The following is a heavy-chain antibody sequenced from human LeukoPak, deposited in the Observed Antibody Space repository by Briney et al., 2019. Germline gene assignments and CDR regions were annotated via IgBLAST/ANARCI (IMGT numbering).Heavy chain of an antibody. Sequence: GGSLRLSCVASGFTFSSYAMSWVRQAPGKGLEWVSAISGSGGSTYYADSVKGRFTISRDNSKNTLYLQMNSLRAEDTAVYYCAKDPYYDILTGYYDLVDYWGQGTLVTVSS. CDR3: AKDPYYDILTGYYDLVDY. J-gene: IGHJ4*02. CDR2: ISGSGGST. D-gene: IGHD3-9*01. CDR1: GFTFSSYA. V-gene: IGHV3-23*01.